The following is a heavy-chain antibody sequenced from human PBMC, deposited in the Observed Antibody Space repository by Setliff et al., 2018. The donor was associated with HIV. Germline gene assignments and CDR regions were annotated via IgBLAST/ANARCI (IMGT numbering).Heavy chain of an antibody. CDR3: ARTQPDTIFGVVVFAC. J-gene: IGHJ4*02. CDR2: VYYSGST. Sequence: PSETLSLTCTVSGGSISSGGPGYYWGWVRQPPGGGLEWIGSVYYSGSTYYNPSLTSRVTISVDTSKNQLSLRLTSMTAADTAVYYCARTQPDTIFGVVVFACWGQGKMVTVSS. V-gene: IGHV4-39*01. CDR1: GGSISSGGPGYY. D-gene: IGHD3-3*01.